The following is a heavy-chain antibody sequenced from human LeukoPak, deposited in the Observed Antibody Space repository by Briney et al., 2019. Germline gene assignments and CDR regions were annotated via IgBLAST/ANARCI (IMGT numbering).Heavy chain of an antibody. V-gene: IGHV7-4-1*02. CDR1: GYTFTIYY. Sequence: ASVKVSCKASGYTFTIYYIHWVRQAPGQGLEWMGWIHPSTGNPTYAQGFTGRFVFSLDTSVSTTYLQISSLKAEDTAVYFCARAFQSLGGLSLPDYWGQGTLVTVSS. CDR2: IHPSTGNP. CDR3: ARAFQSLGGLSLPDY. D-gene: IGHD3-16*02. J-gene: IGHJ4*02.